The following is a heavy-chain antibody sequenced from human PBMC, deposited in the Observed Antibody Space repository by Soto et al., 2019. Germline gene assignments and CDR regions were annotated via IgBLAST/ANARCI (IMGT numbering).Heavy chain of an antibody. V-gene: IGHV3-7*02. D-gene: IGHD6-25*01. J-gene: IGHJ6*02. Sequence: EVQLVESGGGLVQPGGSLRLSCAASGFTFSNYWMSWVRQAPGKGLEWVANIKQDGSEKYSVDSVKGRFTISRDYDKNSLYMQMNRMRAEETALYCCGVSGAARGGMDVWGQGTTVTVSS. CDR1: GFTFSNYW. CDR3: GVSGAARGGMDV. CDR2: IKQDGSEK.